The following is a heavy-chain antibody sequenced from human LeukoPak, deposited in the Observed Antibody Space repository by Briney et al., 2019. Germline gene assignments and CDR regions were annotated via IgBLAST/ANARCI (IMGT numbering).Heavy chain of an antibody. D-gene: IGHD1-1*01. J-gene: IGHJ3*02. CDR3: ARGGRGEGTGTTRVAFDI. V-gene: IGHV1-46*02. CDR2: INPSGGST. CDR1: GYTFNSYY. Sequence: ASVKVSCEAAGYTFNSYYMHWVRQAPGQGLEWMGTINPSGGSTSYAQKFQGRVTMTRDTSTSTVYMELSSLRSEDTAVYYCARGGRGEGTGTTRVAFDIWGQGTMVTVSS.